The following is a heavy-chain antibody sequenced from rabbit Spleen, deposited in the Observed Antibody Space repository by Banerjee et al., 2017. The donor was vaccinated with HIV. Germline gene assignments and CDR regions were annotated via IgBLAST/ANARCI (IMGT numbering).Heavy chain of an antibody. Sequence: QEQLVESGGGLVQPEGSLTLTCTASGFSFDSGYVMCWVRQAPGKGLEWIACINSYTGRPVYASWAKGRFTISKASSTTVTLQMTSLTAADTATYFCARGSATMTLVITGYYLSLWGPGTLVTVS. J-gene: IGHJ4*01. D-gene: IGHD2-1*01. CDR3: ARGSATMTLVITGYYLSL. CDR1: GFSFDSGYV. CDR2: INSYTGRP. V-gene: IGHV1S45*01.